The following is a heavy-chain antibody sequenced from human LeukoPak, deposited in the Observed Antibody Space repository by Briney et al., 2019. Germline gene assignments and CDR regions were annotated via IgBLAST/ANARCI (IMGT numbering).Heavy chain of an antibody. CDR2: IYYSGST. CDR1: GGSISSGGYS. J-gene: IGHJ4*02. D-gene: IGHD5-18*01. Sequence: SETLSLTCTVSGGSISSGGYSWSWIRQHPGKGLEWIGYIYYSGSTYYNPSLKSRVTISVDTSKNQFSLKLSSVTAADTAVYYCARGYVDTAMADYWGQGTLVTVSS. V-gene: IGHV4-31*03. CDR3: ARGYVDTAMADY.